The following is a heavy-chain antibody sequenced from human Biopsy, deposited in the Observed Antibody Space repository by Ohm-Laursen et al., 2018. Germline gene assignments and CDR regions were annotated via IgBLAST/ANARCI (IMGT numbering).Heavy chain of an antibody. CDR2: SRNKANSYVT. V-gene: IGHV3-72*01. D-gene: IGHD4-17*01. CDR1: GFTLSDRY. CDR3: VRVGDYFAYDV. Sequence: GSLRLSCTASGFTLSDRYMDWVRQAPGKGLEWVGRSRNKANSYVTHYAASVRGRFIISRDGSGNSLYLQMNSLKSEDTAMYYCVRVGDYFAYDVWGQGTKVIISS. J-gene: IGHJ3*01.